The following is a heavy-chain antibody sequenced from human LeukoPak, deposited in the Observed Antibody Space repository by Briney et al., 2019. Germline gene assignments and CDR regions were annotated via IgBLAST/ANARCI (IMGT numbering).Heavy chain of an antibody. V-gene: IGHV1-18*01. CDR3: ARDHPYYYGSGSPYNWFDP. J-gene: IGHJ5*02. CDR2: SSAYNGNT. Sequence: ASVKVSCKASGYTFTSYGISWVRQAPGQGLEWMGWSSAYNGNTNYAQKLQGRVTMTTDTSTSTAYMELRSLRSDDTAVYYCARDHPYYYGSGSPYNWFDPWGQGTLVTVSS. CDR1: GYTFTSYG. D-gene: IGHD3-10*01.